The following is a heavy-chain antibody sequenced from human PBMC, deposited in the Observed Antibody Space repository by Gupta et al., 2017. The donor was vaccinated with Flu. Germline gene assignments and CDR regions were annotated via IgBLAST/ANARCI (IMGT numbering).Heavy chain of an antibody. J-gene: IGHJ4*02. CDR2: VDPEDGET. D-gene: IGHD2-2*01. V-gene: IGHV1-69-2*01. Sequence: QQAPGKGLEWMGLVDPEDGETIYAEKFQGRVTIAADTSTDTAYMELSSLRSEDTAVYYCATFDFLLSQAIDYWGQGTLVTVSS. CDR3: ATFDFLLSQAIDY.